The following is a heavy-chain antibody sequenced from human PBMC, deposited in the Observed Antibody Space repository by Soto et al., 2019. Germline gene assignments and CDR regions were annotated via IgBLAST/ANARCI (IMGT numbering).Heavy chain of an antibody. CDR1: GGSISSSSYY. J-gene: IGHJ4*02. CDR3: ARHTPAISISDH. Sequence: QLQLQESGPGLVKPSETLSLTCTVSGGSISSSSYYWGWIRQPPGKGLEWIGSIYYSGSTYYNPSLNSRVTISVDTSKNQFSLKLSSVTAADTAVYSCARHTPAISISDHWGQGTLVTVSS. D-gene: IGHD2-15*01. CDR2: IYYSGST. V-gene: IGHV4-39*01.